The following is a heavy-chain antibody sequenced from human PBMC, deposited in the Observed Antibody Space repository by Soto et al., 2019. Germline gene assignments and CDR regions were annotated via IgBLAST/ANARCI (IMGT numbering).Heavy chain of an antibody. J-gene: IGHJ5*02. CDR2: ISGSGGST. CDR1: GFTFSSDA. V-gene: IGHV3-23*01. Sequence: GGSLRVSCAASGFTFSSDAMSWVRQAPGKGLEWVSAISGSGGSTYYADSVKGRFTISRDNSKNTLYLQMNSPRAEDTAVYYCAKDLLQGFYPWGQGTLVTVSS. CDR3: AKDLLQGFYP. D-gene: IGHD2-15*01.